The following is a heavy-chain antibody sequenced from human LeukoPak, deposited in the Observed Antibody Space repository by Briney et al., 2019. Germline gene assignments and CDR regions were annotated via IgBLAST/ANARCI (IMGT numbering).Heavy chain of an antibody. CDR2: ISGSGANT. V-gene: IGHV3-23*01. CDR1: GFTFSFYA. J-gene: IGHJ4*02. D-gene: IGHD3-10*01. CDR3: XRXLYXGSGGYYXDX. Sequence: GGSLRLSCVASGFTFSFYAMSWVRQAPGKGPEWVSSISGSGANTYYTDSVKGRFTISRDISKNTLYLQMNRLRVEDTGVYYCXRXLYXGSGGYYXDXWGQGTXXTVSS.